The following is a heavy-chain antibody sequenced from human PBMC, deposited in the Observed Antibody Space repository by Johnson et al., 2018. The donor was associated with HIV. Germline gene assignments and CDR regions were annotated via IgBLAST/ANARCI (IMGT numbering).Heavy chain of an antibody. CDR1: GFIFSDYW. CDR3: ARAVYSSSSSCAFDI. CDR2: INSYGSST. J-gene: IGHJ3*02. V-gene: IGHV3-74*02. D-gene: IGHD6-6*01. Sequence: VQLVESGGGLVQPGGSLRLSCAASGFIFSDYWMHWVRQAPGKGLVWVSRINSYGSSTTYADSVKGRFTISRDNANNTVYLQMNSLRGEDTAVYYCARAVYSSSSSCAFDIWGQGTMVTVSS.